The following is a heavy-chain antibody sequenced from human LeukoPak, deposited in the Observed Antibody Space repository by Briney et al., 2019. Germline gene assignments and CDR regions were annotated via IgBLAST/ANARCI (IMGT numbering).Heavy chain of an antibody. D-gene: IGHD3-9*01. V-gene: IGHV3-53*01. CDR3: ARDNYILTGYYNAFDI. CDR1: GSTVSSYF. J-gene: IGHJ3*02. CDR2: IYDGGST. Sequence: QSGGSLRLSCAASGSTVSSYFMSWVRQAPGKGLEWVSVIYDGGSTDYADSVKGRFTISRDNSKSTLYLQMNSLRAEDTAVYYCARDNYILTGYYNAFDIWGQGALVTASS.